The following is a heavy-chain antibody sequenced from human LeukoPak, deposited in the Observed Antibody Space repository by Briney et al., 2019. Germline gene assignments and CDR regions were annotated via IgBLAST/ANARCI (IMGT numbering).Heavy chain of an antibody. CDR3: TTDLFLLGAFDI. CDR2: IKSKTDGGTT. D-gene: IGHD1-26*01. J-gene: IGHJ3*02. CDR1: GFTFSNAW. V-gene: IGHV3-15*01. Sequence: GGSLRLSCAASGFTFSNAWMSWVRQAPGKGLEWVGRIKSKTDGGTTDYAAPVKGRFTISRDDSKNTLYLQMNSLKTEDTAVYYCTTDLFLLGAFDIWGQGTVVTVSS.